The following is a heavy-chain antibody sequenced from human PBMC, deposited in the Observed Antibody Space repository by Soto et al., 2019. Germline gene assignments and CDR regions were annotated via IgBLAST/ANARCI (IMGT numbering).Heavy chain of an antibody. V-gene: IGHV1-3*01. CDR2: INPGNGDT. Sequence: QVQLVQSGTEVKKPGASVKVSCKTSGYSFTKYGLHWVRQAPGQRLEWMGWINPGNGDTKYSQKFQGRVTITRDTSATTAYMELSILRSEDSAVFYCARTDCSSTSCYNYYYYGIDVWGQGTTVTVSS. CDR3: ARTDCSSTSCYNYYYYGIDV. D-gene: IGHD2-2*01. J-gene: IGHJ6*02. CDR1: GYSFTKYG.